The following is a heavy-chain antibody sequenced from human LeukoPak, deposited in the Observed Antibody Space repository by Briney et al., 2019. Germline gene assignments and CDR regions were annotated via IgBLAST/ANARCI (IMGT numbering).Heavy chain of an antibody. D-gene: IGHD6-13*01. J-gene: IGHJ6*02. Sequence: GASVKVSCKASGYTFINYYMHWVRQPPGQGLEWMGIIDPGSGGTTYAQKLQGRVTMTMDTSTSTVYMELSSLRSEDTAMYYCATWGCSSSPLPDMDVWGQGTKVTVSS. CDR3: ATWGCSSSPLPDMDV. CDR2: IDPGSGGT. CDR1: GYTFINYY. V-gene: IGHV1-46*04.